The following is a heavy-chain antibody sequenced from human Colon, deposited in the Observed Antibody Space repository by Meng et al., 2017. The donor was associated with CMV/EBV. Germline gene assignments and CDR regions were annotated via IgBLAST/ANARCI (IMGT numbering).Heavy chain of an antibody. D-gene: IGHD3-3*01. Sequence: GGSLRLSCAASGFTFSSYWMSWVRQAPGKGLEWVANIKQDGSEKYYVDSVKGRFTISRDNAKNSLYLQMNSLRAEDTAVYYCARVEGVYDFWSGYTEYYYYYYGMDVWGQGTTVTVSS. CDR2: IKQDGSEK. CDR3: ARVEGVYDFWSGYTEYYYYYYGMDV. V-gene: IGHV3-7*01. J-gene: IGHJ6*02. CDR1: GFTFSSYW.